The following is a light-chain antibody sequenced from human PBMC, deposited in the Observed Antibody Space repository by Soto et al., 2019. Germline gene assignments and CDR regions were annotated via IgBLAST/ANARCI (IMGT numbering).Light chain of an antibody. CDR2: GAS. V-gene: IGKV1-39*01. CDR3: QQATSFPHT. Sequence: DIQMTQSPYSLSASVGDRVTIACRASQTITNYLNWYQQKSGRAPRLLIFGASNLQTGVPPRFSGRGFGTNFTLTISSLQPEDFATYYCQQATSFPHTFGQGTKLEIK. CDR1: QTITNY. J-gene: IGKJ2*01.